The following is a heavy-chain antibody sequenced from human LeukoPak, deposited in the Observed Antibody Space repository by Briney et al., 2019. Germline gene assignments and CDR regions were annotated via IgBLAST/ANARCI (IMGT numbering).Heavy chain of an antibody. CDR2: IIPILGIA. CDR3: ARERGSYGPPFYY. V-gene: IGHV1-69*04. Sequence: ASVKVSCKASGGTFSSYAISWVRQAPGQGLEWMGRIIPILGIANYAQKFQGRVTITADKSTSTAYMELSSLRSEDTAEYYCARERGSYGPPFYYWGQGTLVTVSS. J-gene: IGHJ4*02. D-gene: IGHD5-12*01. CDR1: GGTFSSYA.